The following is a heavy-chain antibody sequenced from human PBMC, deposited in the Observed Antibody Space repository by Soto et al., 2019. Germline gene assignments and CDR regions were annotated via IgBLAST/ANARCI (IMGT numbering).Heavy chain of an antibody. V-gene: IGHV1-2*04. CDR1: GYTFTGYY. D-gene: IGHD3-22*01. Sequence: VASVKVSCKASGYTFTGYYMHWVRQAPGQGLEWMGWINPNSGGTNYAQKFQGWVTMTRDTSISTAFMELRRLRSDDTTVYYCARAGRYYYDSSAYSDDDSFDIWGQGTMVTFSS. CDR2: INPNSGGT. J-gene: IGHJ3*02. CDR3: ARAGRYYYDSSAYSDDDSFDI.